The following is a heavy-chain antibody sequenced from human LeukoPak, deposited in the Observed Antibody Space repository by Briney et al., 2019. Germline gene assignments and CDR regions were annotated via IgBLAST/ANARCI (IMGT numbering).Heavy chain of an antibody. V-gene: IGHV5-51*01. J-gene: IGHJ4*02. D-gene: IGHD5-24*01. CDR3: ARPRRWLQSGNYYFDY. CDR2: IHAGDSDT. CDR1: GYSFTSYW. Sequence: ESLKISCKGSGYSFTSYWIGWVRQMPGKGLEWMGIIHAGDSDTRYSPSFQGQVTISADKSISTAYLQWSSLKALDTAMYYCARPRRWLQSGNYYFDYWGQGTLVTVSS.